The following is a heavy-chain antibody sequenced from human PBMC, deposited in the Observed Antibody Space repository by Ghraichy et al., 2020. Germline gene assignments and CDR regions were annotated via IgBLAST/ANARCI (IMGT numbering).Heavy chain of an antibody. CDR2: ISAYNGNT. J-gene: IGHJ3*02. D-gene: IGHD1-26*01. CDR3: ARPLGAVGANDAFDI. Sequence: ASVKVSCKASGYTFTSYGISWVRQAPGQGLEWMGWISAYNGNTNYAQKLQGRVTMTTDTSTSTAYMELRSLRSDDTAVYYCARPLGAVGANDAFDIWGQGTMVTVSS. CDR1: GYTFTSYG. V-gene: IGHV1-18*01.